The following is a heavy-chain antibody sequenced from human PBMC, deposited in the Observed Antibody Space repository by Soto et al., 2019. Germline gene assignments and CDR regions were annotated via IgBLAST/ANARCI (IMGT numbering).Heavy chain of an antibody. Sequence: GGSLRLSCAASGFTFSSFGMHWVRQAPGKGLEWVAFISHDGIEKYFVDSVKGRFTISRDDSGNTLYLQMNSLRADDTAVYYCAKDWNDANYDYGTDVWGQGTTVTVYS. CDR3: AKDWNDANYDYGTDV. J-gene: IGHJ6*02. CDR2: ISHDGIEK. D-gene: IGHD1-1*01. CDR1: GFTFSSFG. V-gene: IGHV3-30*18.